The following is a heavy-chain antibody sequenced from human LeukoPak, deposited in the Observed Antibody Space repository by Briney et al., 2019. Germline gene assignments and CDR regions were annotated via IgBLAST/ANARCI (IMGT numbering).Heavy chain of an antibody. J-gene: IGHJ4*02. V-gene: IGHV3-30*18. CDR2: ISYDGSNK. Sequence: GGSLRLSCAASGFTFSSYGMHWVRQAPGKGLEWVAVISYDGSNKYYADSVKGRFTISRDNSKNTLYLQMNSLRAEDTAVYYCAKGSKYSYGNKLDYWGQGTLVTVSS. CDR3: AKGSKYSYGNKLDY. CDR1: GFTFSSYG. D-gene: IGHD5-18*01.